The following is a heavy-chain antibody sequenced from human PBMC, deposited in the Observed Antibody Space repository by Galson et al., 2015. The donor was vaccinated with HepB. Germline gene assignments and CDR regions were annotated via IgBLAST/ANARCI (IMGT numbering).Heavy chain of an antibody. CDR1: GYTFTSYG. CDR3: AREAGYSNGFIRSNNFDY. D-gene: IGHD5-18*01. J-gene: IGHJ4*02. CDR2: ISAYNGNT. Sequence: SVKVSCKASGYTFTSYGISWVRQAPGQGLEWMGWISAYNGNTNYAQKLQGRVTMTTDTSTSTAYMELRSLGSDDTAVYYCAREAGYSNGFIRSNNFDYCGTWTLVTVS. V-gene: IGHV1-18*04.